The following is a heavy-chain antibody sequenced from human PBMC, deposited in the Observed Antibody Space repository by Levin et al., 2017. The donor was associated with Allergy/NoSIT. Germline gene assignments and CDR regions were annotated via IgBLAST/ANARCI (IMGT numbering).Heavy chain of an antibody. D-gene: IGHD3-3*01. CDR2: ISAYNGNT. CDR1: GYTFTSYG. J-gene: IGHJ6*02. Sequence: ASVKVSCKASGYTFTSYGISWVRQAPGQGLEWMGWISAYNGNTNYAQKLQGRVTMTTDTSTSTAYMELRSLRSDDTAVYYCARVWGYDVGSGYYTLPPHYYGMDVWGQGTTVTVSS. V-gene: IGHV1-18*01. CDR3: ARVWGYDVGSGYYTLPPHYYGMDV.